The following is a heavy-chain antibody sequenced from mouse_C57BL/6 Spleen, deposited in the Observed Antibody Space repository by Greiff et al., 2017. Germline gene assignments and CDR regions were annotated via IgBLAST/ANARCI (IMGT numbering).Heavy chain of an antibody. CDR1: GYTFTDYY. D-gene: IGHD2-3*01. CDR3: TSGMGNSFDY. Sequence: VQLQQSGPELVKPGASVKISCKASGYTFTDYYMNWVKQSHGKSLEWIGDINPNNGGTSYNQKFKGKATLTVDKSSSTAYMERRSLTSEESAVYYCTSGMGNSFDYWGQGTTLTVSS. V-gene: IGHV1-26*01. CDR2: INPNNGGT. J-gene: IGHJ2*01.